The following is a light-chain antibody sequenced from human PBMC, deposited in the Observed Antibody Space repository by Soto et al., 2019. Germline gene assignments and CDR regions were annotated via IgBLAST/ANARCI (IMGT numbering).Light chain of an antibody. V-gene: IGKV4-1*01. CDR2: WAY. CDR3: QQYYTNSWT. J-gene: IGKJ1*01. Sequence: DIVMTQSPDSLAVSLGERATINCKSSQSILYSPNNKNYLAWYQHRPGQPPNLLIYWAYTRGSGVPDRFSGSGSGTNFTLTIRGLQAEDVAVYYCQQYYTNSWTFGQGTRVEI. CDR1: QSILYSPNNKNY.